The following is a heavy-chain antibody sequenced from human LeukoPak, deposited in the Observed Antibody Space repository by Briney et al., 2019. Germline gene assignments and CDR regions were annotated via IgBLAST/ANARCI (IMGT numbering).Heavy chain of an antibody. V-gene: IGHV4-31*03. CDR1: GGSISSGGYY. D-gene: IGHD3-3*01. J-gene: IGHJ6*03. CDR2: IYYSGST. CDR3: ARLGVVTPYYYMDV. Sequence: SETLSLTCTVSGGSISSGGYYWSWIRQHPGKGLEWIGYIYYSGSTYYNPSLKSRVTISVDTSKNQFSLKLSSVTAADTAVYYCARLGVVTPYYYMDVWGKGATVTVSS.